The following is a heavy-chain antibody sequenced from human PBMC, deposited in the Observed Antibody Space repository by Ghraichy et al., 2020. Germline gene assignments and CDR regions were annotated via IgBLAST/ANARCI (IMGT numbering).Heavy chain of an antibody. CDR3: ASDGSVMDCSGGSCTHWFDP. CDR1: GGFVSSGSYY. V-gene: IGHV4-31*03. D-gene: IGHD2-15*01. Sequence: SETLTLTCTVSGGFVSSGSYYWSWIRQCPGKGGEWIGYINYSGRTYYNPSLKSRVTMAVDTSKNQFSLNLISVTAADTAVYYCASDGSVMDCSGGSCTHWFDPWGQGIQVTVSS. J-gene: IGHJ5*02. CDR2: INYSGRT.